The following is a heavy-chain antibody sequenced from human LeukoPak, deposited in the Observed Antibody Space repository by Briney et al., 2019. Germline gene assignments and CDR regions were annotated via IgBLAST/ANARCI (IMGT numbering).Heavy chain of an antibody. V-gene: IGHV3-23*01. D-gene: IGHD1-1*01. CDR2: IFPSGGEI. CDR3: TRYNVGFES. Sequence: GGSLRLSCAASGFTFSTFAMIWVRQPPGKGLEWVSSIFPSGGEIHYADSVRGRFTISRDNSKSTLSLQMNSLKTEDTAVYYCTRYNVGFESWGQGTLVTVSS. CDR1: GFTFSTFA. J-gene: IGHJ4*02.